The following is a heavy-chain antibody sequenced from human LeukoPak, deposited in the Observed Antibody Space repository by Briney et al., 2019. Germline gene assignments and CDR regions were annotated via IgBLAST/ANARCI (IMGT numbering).Heavy chain of an antibody. CDR1: GFTFSSYA. Sequence: GGSLRLSCAASGFTFSSYAMNWVRQAPGKGLEWVSGISGSGSVTYFADSVKGRFTISRDNSKNTLYLQMYSLRAEDTAVYSCAKGTGSSGWYWFDSWGQGTLVTVSS. V-gene: IGHV3-23*01. CDR3: AKGTGSSGWYWFDS. J-gene: IGHJ5*01. D-gene: IGHD6-19*01. CDR2: ISGSGSVT.